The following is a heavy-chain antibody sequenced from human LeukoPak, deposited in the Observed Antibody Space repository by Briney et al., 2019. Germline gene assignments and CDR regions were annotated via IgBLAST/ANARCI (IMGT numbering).Heavy chain of an antibody. V-gene: IGHV4-38-2*01. CDR2: IYHSGST. CDR3: ARVQGGLGELYYYYFDY. Sequence: SETLSLTCAVSGYSISSGYYWGWIRQPPGKGLEWIGSIYHSGSTYYNPSLKSRVTISVDTSKNQFSLKLSSVTAADTAVYYYARVQGGLGELYYYYFDYWGQGTLVTVSS. D-gene: IGHD3-16*01. CDR1: GYSISSGYY. J-gene: IGHJ4*02.